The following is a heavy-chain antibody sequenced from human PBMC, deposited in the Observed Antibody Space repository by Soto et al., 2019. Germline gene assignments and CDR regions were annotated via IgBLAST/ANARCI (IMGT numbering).Heavy chain of an antibody. Sequence: QVQLQESGPGLVKPSQTLSLTCTVSGGSISSGDYYWSWIRQPPGKGLEWIGYIYYSGSTYYNPSLKSQVTISVDTSKNQFSLKLSSVTAADTAVYYCARASSSWYTYYYYGMDVWGQGTTVTVSS. CDR3: ARASSSWYTYYYYGMDV. V-gene: IGHV4-30-4*01. CDR2: IYYSGST. D-gene: IGHD6-13*01. J-gene: IGHJ6*02. CDR1: GGSISSGDYY.